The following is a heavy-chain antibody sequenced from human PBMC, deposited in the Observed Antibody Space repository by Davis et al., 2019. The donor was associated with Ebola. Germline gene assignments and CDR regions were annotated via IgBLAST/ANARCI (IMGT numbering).Heavy chain of an antibody. J-gene: IGHJ4*02. CDR3: AKGHGKLAYCGGDCSSGFDY. D-gene: IGHD2-21*02. Sequence: PGGSLRLSCAASGFTFSGSAMHWVRQASGKGLEWVGRIRSKANSYATAYAASVKGRFTISRDDSKNTAYLQMNSLRAEDTAVYYCAKGHGKLAYCGGDCSSGFDYWGQGTLVTVSS. CDR1: GFTFSGSA. V-gene: IGHV3-73*01. CDR2: IRSKANSYAT.